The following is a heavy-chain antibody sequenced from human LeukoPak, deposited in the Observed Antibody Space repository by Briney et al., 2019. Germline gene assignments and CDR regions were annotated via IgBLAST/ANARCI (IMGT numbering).Heavy chain of an antibody. V-gene: IGHV3-7*01. J-gene: IGHJ6*02. CDR1: GFTFSSYW. Sequence: GGSLRLSCAASGFTFSSYWMSWVRQAPGKGLEWVANIKQDGSEKYYVDSVKGRFTISRDNAKNSLYLQMNSLRAEDTAVYYCARDGGSYYYGMDVWGQGTTVTVSS. D-gene: IGHD3-16*01. CDR3: ARDGGSYYYGMDV. CDR2: IKQDGSEK.